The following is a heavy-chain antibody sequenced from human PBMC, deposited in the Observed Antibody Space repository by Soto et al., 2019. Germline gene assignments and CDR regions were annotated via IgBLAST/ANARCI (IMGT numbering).Heavy chain of an antibody. J-gene: IGHJ5*02. CDR1: GGSISSGDYY. Sequence: SETLSLTCTVSGGSISSGDYYWSWIRQPPGKGLEWIGYIYYSGSTYYNPSLKSRVTISVDTSKNQFSLKLSSVTAADTAVYYCARVSRIAAAGRGGSNWFDPWGQGTRVTAPQ. V-gene: IGHV4-30-4*01. CDR3: ARVSRIAAAGRGGSNWFDP. CDR2: IYYSGST. D-gene: IGHD6-13*01.